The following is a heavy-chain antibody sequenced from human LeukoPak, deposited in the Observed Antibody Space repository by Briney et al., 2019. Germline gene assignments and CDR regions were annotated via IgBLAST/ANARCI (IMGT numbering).Heavy chain of an antibody. CDR1: GYIFTGYY. D-gene: IGHD4-17*01. CDR3: ARAYGDYEYDY. Sequence: ASVKVSCKASGYIFTGYYMHWVRRAPGQGLEWTGRINPNSGGTNYAQKSQGRATMTRDTSISTAYMELSRLRSDDTAVYYCARAYGDYEYDYWGQGTLVTVSS. V-gene: IGHV1-2*06. CDR2: INPNSGGT. J-gene: IGHJ4*02.